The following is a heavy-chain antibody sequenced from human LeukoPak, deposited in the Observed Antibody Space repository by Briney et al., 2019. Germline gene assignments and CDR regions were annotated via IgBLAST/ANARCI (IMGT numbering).Heavy chain of an antibody. D-gene: IGHD2-15*01. CDR3: ARDHQGVVDH. Sequence: GGPLRLSCAASGFTFSDYYMSWIRQAPGKGLEWVLHISSSDNSIHYADSVKGRFTISRDNAKNSLYLQMNSLRVEDTAVYYCARDHQGVVDHWGQGTLVTVSS. CDR2: ISSSDNSI. V-gene: IGHV3-11*01. CDR1: GFTFSDYY. J-gene: IGHJ4*02.